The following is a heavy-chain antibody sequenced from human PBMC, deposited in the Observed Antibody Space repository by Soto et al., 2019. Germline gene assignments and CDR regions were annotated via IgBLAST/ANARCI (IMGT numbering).Heavy chain of an antibody. D-gene: IGHD2-2*02. J-gene: IGHJ6*02. Sequence: PSETLSLTCAVSGYSISSGYYWGWIRQPPGKGLEWIGSIYHSGSTYYNPSLKSRVTISVDTSKNQFSLKLSSVTAADTAVYYCARVSSYSVSYYYGMDVWGQGTTVTVSS. V-gene: IGHV4-38-2*01. CDR1: GYSISSGYY. CDR2: IYHSGST. CDR3: ARVSSYSVSYYYGMDV.